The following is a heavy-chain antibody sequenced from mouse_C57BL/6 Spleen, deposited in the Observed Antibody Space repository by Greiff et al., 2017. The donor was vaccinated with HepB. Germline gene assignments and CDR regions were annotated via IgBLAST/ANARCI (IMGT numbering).Heavy chain of an antibody. CDR2: ISSGGSYT. CDR3: ERHYFGSSWYFDV. Sequence: EVKLMESGGDLVKPGGSLKLSCAASGFTFSSYGMSWVRQTPDKRLEWVATISSGGSYTYYPDSVKGRFTISRDNAKNTLYLQMSSLKSEDTAMYNIERHYFGSSWYFDVWGTGTTVTASS. V-gene: IGHV5-6*01. J-gene: IGHJ1*03. CDR1: GFTFSSYG. D-gene: IGHD1-1*01.